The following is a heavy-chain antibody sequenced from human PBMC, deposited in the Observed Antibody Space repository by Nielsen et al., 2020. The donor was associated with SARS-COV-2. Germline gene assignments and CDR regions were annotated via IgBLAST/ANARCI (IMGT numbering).Heavy chain of an antibody. CDR2: FDPEDGET. CDR3: ATVGDYDFWSGPYYFDY. CDR1: GYTLTELS. D-gene: IGHD3-3*01. V-gene: IGHV1-24*01. J-gene: IGHJ4*02. Sequence: ASVKVSCKVSGYTLTELSMHWVRQAPGKGLEWMGGFDPEDGETIYAQKFQGRVTMTEDTSTDTAYMELSSLRSEDTAVYYCATVGDYDFWSGPYYFDYWGQGTLVTVSS.